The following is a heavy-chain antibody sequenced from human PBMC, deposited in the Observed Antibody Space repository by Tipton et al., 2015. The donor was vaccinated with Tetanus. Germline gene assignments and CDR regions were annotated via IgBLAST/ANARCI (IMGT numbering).Heavy chain of an antibody. Sequence: SLRLSCAASGFTVSSNYMSWVRQAPGKGLEWVSVISSGGSTYYADSVKGRFTISRDNSKNTLYLQMNSLRAEDTAVYYCAREEGSSVNGYYFDYWGQGTLVTVSS. D-gene: IGHD5/OR15-5a*01. CDR3: AREEGSSVNGYYFDY. CDR1: GFTVSSNY. CDR2: ISSGGST. V-gene: IGHV3-53*01. J-gene: IGHJ4*02.